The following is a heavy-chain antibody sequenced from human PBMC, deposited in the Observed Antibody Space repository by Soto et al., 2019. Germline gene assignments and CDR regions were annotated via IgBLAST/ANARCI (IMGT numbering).Heavy chain of an antibody. J-gene: IGHJ6*02. D-gene: IGHD3-10*01. CDR3: ASDVPPGRGSPNFYYYGMDV. CDR1: GGSISSGDYY. Sequence: QVQLQESGPGLVKPSHTLSLTCTVSGGSISSGDYYWSWIRQHPGKGLEWIGYIYYSGSTYYNPAYTNRFTISVDMSKNQFSMKLSSVTATDTAVYYCASDVPPGRGSPNFYYYGMDVWGQGTTVTVSS. V-gene: IGHV4-31*03. CDR2: IYYSGST.